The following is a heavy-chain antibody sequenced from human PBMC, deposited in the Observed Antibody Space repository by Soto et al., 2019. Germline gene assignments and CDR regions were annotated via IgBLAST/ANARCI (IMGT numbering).Heavy chain of an antibody. J-gene: IGHJ6*01. D-gene: IGHD3-9*01. V-gene: IGHV3-30*18. CDR2: ISYDGSNK. CDR3: AKEDYDILTGYYSYYYYYGMDV. CDR1: GFTFSSYG. Sequence: QVQLVESGGGVVQPGRSLRLSCAASGFTFSSYGMHWVRQAPGKGLEWVAVISYDGSNKYYADSVKGRFTISRDNSKNTLYLQMNSLRAEDTAVYYCAKEDYDILTGYYSYYYYYGMDVW.